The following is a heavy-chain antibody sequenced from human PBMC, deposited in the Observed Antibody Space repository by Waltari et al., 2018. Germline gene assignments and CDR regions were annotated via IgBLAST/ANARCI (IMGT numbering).Heavy chain of an antibody. J-gene: IGHJ5*02. V-gene: IGHV3-7*01. D-gene: IGHD3-10*01. CDR3: ARDRGWGWLDP. CDR1: GFPFSSHW. Sequence: EVPLVESGGGLVQPGGSLRLSCAASGFPFSSHWMNWVRQAPGKGLEWVALINQDGSGTYYVDSLKGRSTISRDNAKNSLYLQMNSLRVEDTAIYYCARDRGWGWLDPWGQGTLVTVSS. CDR2: INQDGSGT.